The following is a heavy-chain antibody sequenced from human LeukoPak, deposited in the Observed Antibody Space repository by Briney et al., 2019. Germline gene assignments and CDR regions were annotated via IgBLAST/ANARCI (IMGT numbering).Heavy chain of an antibody. CDR3: AKGGNSSSWYLYDY. D-gene: IGHD6-13*01. CDR2: ISGSGGST. CDR1: GFTFSSFV. Sequence: GGSLRLSCEASGFTFSSFVMSWVRQAPGKGLEWVSTISGSGGSTYYADSVKGRFTISRDNSKNTMYLQMNSLRADDAAVYYCAKGGNSSSWYLYDYWGQGTLVTVSS. V-gene: IGHV3-23*01. J-gene: IGHJ4*02.